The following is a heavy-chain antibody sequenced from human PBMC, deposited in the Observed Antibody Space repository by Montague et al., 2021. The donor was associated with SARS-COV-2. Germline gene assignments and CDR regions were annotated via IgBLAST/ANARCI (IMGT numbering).Heavy chain of an antibody. Sequence: SETLSLTCTVSSGSIISSGYYWGWIRQPPGKDLEWIGNIYYSGTTYYNPCLQSRGTISVDTSKNHLSLRLSSVTAADTAVYFCARGMIRGVTTPFDYWGQGSQVTVSS. CDR2: IYYSGTT. V-gene: IGHV4-39*02. CDR3: ARGMIRGVTTPFDY. D-gene: IGHD3-10*01. J-gene: IGHJ4*02. CDR1: SGSIISSGYY.